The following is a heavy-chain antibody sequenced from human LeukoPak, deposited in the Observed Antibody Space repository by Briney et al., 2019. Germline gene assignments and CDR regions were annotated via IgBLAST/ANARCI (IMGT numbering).Heavy chain of an antibody. Sequence: SETLSLTCTVSGGSIRNDNYYWGLIRQPPGKGLEWIGSIYYSGSTYYNPSLKSRVTISVATSKNQFSLKLSSVTAADTAVYYCARVGPYYYGSGSYYGFDYWGQGTLVTVSS. D-gene: IGHD3-10*01. V-gene: IGHV4-39*07. CDR2: IYYSGST. J-gene: IGHJ4*02. CDR3: ARVGPYYYGSGSYYGFDY. CDR1: GGSIRNDNYY.